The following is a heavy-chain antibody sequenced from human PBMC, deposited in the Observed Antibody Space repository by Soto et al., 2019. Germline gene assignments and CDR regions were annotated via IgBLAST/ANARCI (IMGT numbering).Heavy chain of an antibody. J-gene: IGHJ5*02. V-gene: IGHV3-9*01. D-gene: IGHD2-2*02. CDR1: GFTFDDYA. CDR3: AKSLCSSTSCYTNWLDP. CDR2: ISWNSGSI. Sequence: PGGSLRLSCAASGFTFDDYAMHWVRQAPGKGLEWVSGISWNSGSIGYADSVKGRFTISRDNARNSLYLQMNSLRAEDTALYYCAKSLCSSTSCYTNWLDPWGQGTLVTVYS.